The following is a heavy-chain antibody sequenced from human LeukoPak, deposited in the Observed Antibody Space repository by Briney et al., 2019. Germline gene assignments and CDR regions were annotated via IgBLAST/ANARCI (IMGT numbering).Heavy chain of an antibody. D-gene: IGHD6-13*01. CDR2: IYYSGST. J-gene: IGHJ4*02. CDR1: GGSISSYY. Sequence: KSSETLSLTCTVSGGSISSYYWSWIRQPPGKGLEWIGYIYYSGSTNYNPSLKSRVTISVDTSKNQFSLKLSSVTAADTAVYYCARHSSSWYKDFDYWGQGTLVTVSS. V-gene: IGHV4-59*01. CDR3: ARHSSSWYKDFDY.